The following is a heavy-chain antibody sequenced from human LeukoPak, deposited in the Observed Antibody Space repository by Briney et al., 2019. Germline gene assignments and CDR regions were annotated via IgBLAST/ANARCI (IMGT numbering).Heavy chain of an antibody. J-gene: IGHJ6*03. D-gene: IGHD2-15*01. V-gene: IGHV3-20*04. CDR2: INWNGGST. CDR3: AREDWVPDCSGGRCYYMDV. Sequence: PGGSLRLSCAASGFTFDDYGMSWVRQAPGKGLEWVSAINWNGGSTGYADSVKGRFTISRDNAKNSLYLQMNSLRAEDTALYYCAREDWVPDCSGGRCYYMDVWGKGATVTVSS. CDR1: GFTFDDYG.